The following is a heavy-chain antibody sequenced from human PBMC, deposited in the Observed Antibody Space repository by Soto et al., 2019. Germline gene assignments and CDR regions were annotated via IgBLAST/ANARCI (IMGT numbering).Heavy chain of an antibody. J-gene: IGHJ4*02. D-gene: IGHD2-15*01. CDR2: INHSGST. CDR3: ARAGCSGGSCYSGATPGDY. V-gene: IGHV4-34*01. CDR1: GGSFSGYY. Sequence: QVQLQQWGAGLLKPSETLSLTCAVYGGSFSGYYWSWIRQPPGKGLEWIGEINHSGSTNYNPSLKSRVTISVETSKNQFSLKLSSVTAADTAVYYCARAGCSGGSCYSGATPGDYWGQGTLVTVSS.